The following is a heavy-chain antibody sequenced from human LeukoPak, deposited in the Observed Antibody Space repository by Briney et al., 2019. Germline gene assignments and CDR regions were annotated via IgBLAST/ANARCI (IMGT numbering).Heavy chain of an antibody. V-gene: IGHV3-7*01. J-gene: IGHJ3*02. CDR3: ARVPDAFDI. CDR2: IKQDGSEK. Sequence: PGGSLRLSCAASGFTFSSYAMNWVRQAPGKGLEWVANIKQDGSEKYYVDSVKGRFTISRDNAKNSLYLQMNSLRAEDTAVYYCARVPDAFDIWGQGTMVTVSS. CDR1: GFTFSSYA.